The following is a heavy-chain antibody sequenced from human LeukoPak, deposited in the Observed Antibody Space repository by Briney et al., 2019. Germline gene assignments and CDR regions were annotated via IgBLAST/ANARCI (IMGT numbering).Heavy chain of an antibody. CDR1: GFTFSNAW. CDR2: IKSKTDGGTT. V-gene: IGHV3-15*01. CDR3: ARTAENEWELPYYYYYYMDV. J-gene: IGHJ6*03. Sequence: ASLRLPCAASGFTFSNAWMSWVSQAPGKGLEWVGRIKSKTDGGTTDYAAHVKGGFTISRDDSKNTLYLQMNSLKAEDTAVYYCARTAENEWELPYYYYYYMDVWGKGTTVTISS. D-gene: IGHD1-26*01.